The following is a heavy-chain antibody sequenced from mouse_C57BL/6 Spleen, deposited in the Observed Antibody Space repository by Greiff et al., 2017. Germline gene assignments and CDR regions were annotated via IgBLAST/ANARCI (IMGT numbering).Heavy chain of an antibody. J-gene: IGHJ1*03. CDR2: IYPRDGST. CDR1: GYTFTDHT. CDR3: ARGGSYYGSRWYFDV. V-gene: IGHV1-78*01. Sequence: VQLQQSDAELVKPGASVKISCKVSGYTFTDHTIHWMKQRPEQGLEWIGYIYPRDGSTKYNEKFKGKATLTADKSSSTAYMQLNSLTSEDSAVYFGARGGSYYGSRWYFDVWGTGTTVTVSS. D-gene: IGHD1-1*01.